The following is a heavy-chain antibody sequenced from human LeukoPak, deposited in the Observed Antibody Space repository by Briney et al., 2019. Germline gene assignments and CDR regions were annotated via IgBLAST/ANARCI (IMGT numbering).Heavy chain of an antibody. Sequence: GASVKVSCKASGYTFTSYGISWVRQAPGQGLEWMGWISAYNGNTNYAQKLQGRVTMTTDTSTSTAYMELRSLRSDDTAVYYLARDIVVVVAAIGGLFDYWGQGTLVTVSS. V-gene: IGHV1-18*01. CDR1: GYTFTSYG. CDR3: ARDIVVVVAAIGGLFDY. D-gene: IGHD2-15*01. J-gene: IGHJ4*02. CDR2: ISAYNGNT.